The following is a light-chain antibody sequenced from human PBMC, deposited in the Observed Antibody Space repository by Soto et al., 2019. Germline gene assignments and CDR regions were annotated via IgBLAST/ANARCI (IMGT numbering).Light chain of an antibody. V-gene: IGKV1-39*01. CDR1: PSISSY. Sequence: DIQMTQSPSSLSASVGDRVTITCRASPSISSYLNWYQQKPGKAPKLLIYAASSLQSGVPSRFSGSGSGTDFTLTISSLQPEDFATYDCQQSYSTASTFGQGTKLEIK. J-gene: IGKJ2*02. CDR3: QQSYSTAST. CDR2: AAS.